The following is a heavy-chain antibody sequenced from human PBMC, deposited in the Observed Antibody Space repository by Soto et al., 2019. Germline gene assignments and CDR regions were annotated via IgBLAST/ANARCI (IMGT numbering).Heavy chain of an antibody. CDR1: GFTFISYA. CDR2: ISGSGGST. J-gene: IGHJ3*02. V-gene: IGHV3-23*01. Sequence: GGSLRLSCASSGFTFISYAMSWVRQAPGKGLEWVSAISGSGGSTYYADSVKGRFTISRDNSKNTLYLQMNSLRAEDTAVYYCAKEWVIVGDAFDIWGQGTMVTVSS. D-gene: IGHD3-22*01. CDR3: AKEWVIVGDAFDI.